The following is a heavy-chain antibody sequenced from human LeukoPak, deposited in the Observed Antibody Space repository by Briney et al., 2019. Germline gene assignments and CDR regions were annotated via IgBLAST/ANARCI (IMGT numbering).Heavy chain of an antibody. J-gene: IGHJ4*02. CDR1: GFTFSSYY. V-gene: IGHV3-74*01. CDR2: INSDGRST. CDR3: ARDFPSLWFGAIDY. D-gene: IGHD3-10*01. Sequence: TGGSLRLSCAVSGFTFSSYYMHWVRQAPGKGLVWVSRINSDGRSTSYADSVKGRFTISRDNAKNTLYLQMNSLRAEDTAVYYCARDFPSLWFGAIDYWGQGTLVTVSS.